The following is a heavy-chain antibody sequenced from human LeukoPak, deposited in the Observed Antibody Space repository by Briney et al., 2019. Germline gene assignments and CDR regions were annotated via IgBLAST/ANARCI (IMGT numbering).Heavy chain of an antibody. D-gene: IGHD6-6*01. CDR3: AKGEQIVLTYYFDY. Sequence: PGGSLRLSCAASGFTFSSYAMSWVRQAPGKVLEWVSAISGSGGSTYYADSVKGRFTISRDNSKNTLYLQMNSLRAEDTAVYYCAKGEQIVLTYYFDYWGQGTLVTVSS. V-gene: IGHV3-23*01. CDR1: GFTFSSYA. CDR2: ISGSGGST. J-gene: IGHJ4*02.